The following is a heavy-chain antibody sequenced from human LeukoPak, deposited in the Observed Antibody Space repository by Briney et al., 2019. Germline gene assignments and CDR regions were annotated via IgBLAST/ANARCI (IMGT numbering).Heavy chain of an antibody. D-gene: IGHD2-21*02. CDR2: IYYSGST. CDR1: GDSISSYY. J-gene: IGHJ4*02. CDR3: ARTTNLAYCGGDCYPGDVDY. Sequence: SETLSLTCTVSGDSISSYYWSWIRQPPGKGLEWIGYIYYSGSTNYNPSLKSRVTISVATSKNQFSLKLSSVTAADTAVYYCARTTNLAYCGGDCYPGDVDYWGQGTLVTVSS. V-gene: IGHV4-59*12.